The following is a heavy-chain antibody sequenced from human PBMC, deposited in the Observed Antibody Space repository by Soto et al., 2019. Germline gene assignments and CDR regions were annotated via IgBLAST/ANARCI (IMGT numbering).Heavy chain of an antibody. J-gene: IGHJ4*02. CDR3: ARARPITIFGLATGWGFDY. V-gene: IGHV1-8*01. D-gene: IGHD3-9*01. CDR1: GYTFTNYD. Sequence: QVQLVQSGAEVKKPGASVKVSCKASGYTFTNYDINWVRQATGQGLEWMGWMNPNSANTGYAQRFQGRLTMTRNTSISTAYMELSSLRSEDTAVYYCARARPITIFGLATGWGFDYWGQGTLVTVSS. CDR2: MNPNSANT.